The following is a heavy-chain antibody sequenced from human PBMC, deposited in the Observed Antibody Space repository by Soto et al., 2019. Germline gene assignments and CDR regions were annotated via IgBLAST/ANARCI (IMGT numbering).Heavy chain of an antibody. Sequence: QVPLVQSEAEVKKPGASVKVSCKASGYTFNIYGISWVRQAPGQGLEWMGWISPYNDNKKYAENLQGRVTMTTDTSTSTAYMELRSLRSDDTAVYYCARDLSALGTIDFWGQGTLVTVSS. V-gene: IGHV1-18*01. CDR3: ARDLSALGTIDF. CDR2: ISPYNDNK. CDR1: GYTFNIYG. D-gene: IGHD1-7*01. J-gene: IGHJ4*02.